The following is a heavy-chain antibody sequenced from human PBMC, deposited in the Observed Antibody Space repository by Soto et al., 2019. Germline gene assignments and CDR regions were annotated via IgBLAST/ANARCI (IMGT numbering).Heavy chain of an antibody. CDR1: GGSFSGYY. V-gene: IGHV4-34*01. CDR3: ARGNHGPLSCSSTGCCHVTTEKYNWFDP. Sequence: QVQLQQWGAGLLKPSETLSLTCAVYGGSFSGYYWSWIRQPPGKGLEWIGEINHSGSTNYNPSLKRPVYISLYTSKNQFSLKLSSVTAAETAVYYCARGNHGPLSCSSTGCCHVTTEKYNWFDPWGQGTLVTVSS. D-gene: IGHD2-2*01. J-gene: IGHJ5*02. CDR2: INHSGST.